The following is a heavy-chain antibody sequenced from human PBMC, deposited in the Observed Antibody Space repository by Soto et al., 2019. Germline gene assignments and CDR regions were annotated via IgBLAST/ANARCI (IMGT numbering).Heavy chain of an antibody. D-gene: IGHD6-19*01. Sequence: QVQLQESGPGLAKPSETLSLTCTVSGVSVSSALYYWSWIRQAPGKELEWIGYIFYTGSANYNPSLKSRVTLSIDTSRNQFSLRLDSVTAADTAVYYCARDGEGAMAGAFNIWGQGTMVTVSS. J-gene: IGHJ3*02. V-gene: IGHV4-61*01. CDR2: IFYTGSA. CDR3: ARDGEGAMAGAFNI. CDR1: GVSVSSALYY.